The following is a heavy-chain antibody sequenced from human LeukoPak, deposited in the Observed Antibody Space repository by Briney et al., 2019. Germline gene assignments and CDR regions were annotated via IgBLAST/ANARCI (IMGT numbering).Heavy chain of an antibody. V-gene: IGHV4-34*01. CDR2: INHSGST. J-gene: IGHJ4*02. CDR1: GGSFSGYY. Sequence: SETLSLTCAVYGGSFSGYYWSWIRQPSGKGLEWIGEINHSGSTNYNPSLKSRVTISVDTSKNQFSLKLSSVTAADTAVYYCASIAGGSGSYLSYWGQGTLVTVSS. CDR3: ASIAGGSGSYLSY. D-gene: IGHD3-10*01.